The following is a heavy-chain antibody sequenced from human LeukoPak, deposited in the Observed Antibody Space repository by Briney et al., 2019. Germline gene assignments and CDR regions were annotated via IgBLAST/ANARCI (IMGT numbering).Heavy chain of an antibody. CDR3: AKGFYGYSSSWYPGNWFDP. CDR1: GFTFSSYG. Sequence: GGSLRLSCAASGFTFSSYGMHWVRQAPGKGLEWVAVISYDGSNKYYADSVKGRFTISRDNSKNTLYLQMNSLRAEDTAVYYCAKGFYGYSSSWYPGNWFDPWGQGTLVTVSS. D-gene: IGHD6-13*01. V-gene: IGHV3-30*18. CDR2: ISYDGSNK. J-gene: IGHJ5*02.